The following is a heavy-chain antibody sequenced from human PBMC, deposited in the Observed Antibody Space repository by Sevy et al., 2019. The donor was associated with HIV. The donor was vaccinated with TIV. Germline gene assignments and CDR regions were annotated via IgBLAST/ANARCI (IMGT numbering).Heavy chain of an antibody. CDR3: TTMGGHGGFDI. Sequence: GESLKISCVASGFTFSNTWMSWVRQAPGKGLELVGRIKSQNDGGTTDYAAPVIGRFTISRADSKSTLYLRMNSLKIEDTAVYYCTTMGGHGGFDIWGQGTMVTVSS. CDR2: IKSQNDGGTT. V-gene: IGHV3-15*01. CDR1: GFTFSNTW. D-gene: IGHD4-17*01. J-gene: IGHJ3*02.